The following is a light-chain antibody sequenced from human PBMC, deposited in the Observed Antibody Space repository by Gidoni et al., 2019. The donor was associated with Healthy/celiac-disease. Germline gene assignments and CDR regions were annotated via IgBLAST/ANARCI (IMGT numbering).Light chain of an antibody. CDR2: GAS. J-gene: IGKJ2*01. V-gene: IGKV3-15*01. CDR1: QSVSSN. Sequence: EIVMTQSPATLSVSPGERATLSCRASQSVSSNLAWYQQKPCQAPRLLIYGASTRATGSPPRFSGSGSGTEFTLTISSLQSEDFAVYYCQQYNNWPYTFGQGTKLEIK. CDR3: QQYNNWPYT.